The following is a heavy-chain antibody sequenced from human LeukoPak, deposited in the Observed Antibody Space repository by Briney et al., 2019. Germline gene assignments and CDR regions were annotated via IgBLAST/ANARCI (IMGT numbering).Heavy chain of an antibody. D-gene: IGHD1-1*01. CDR3: ARDVRTGYYYYYMDV. CDR1: GFTFSSYG. J-gene: IGHJ6*03. V-gene: IGHV3-33*01. CDR2: IWYDGSNK. Sequence: GGSLRLSCAASGFTFSSYGMHWVRQAPGKGLEWVAVIWYDGSNKYYADSVKGRFTISRDNSKNTLYLQMNSLRAEDTAVYYCARDVRTGYYYYYMDVWGKGTTVTVSS.